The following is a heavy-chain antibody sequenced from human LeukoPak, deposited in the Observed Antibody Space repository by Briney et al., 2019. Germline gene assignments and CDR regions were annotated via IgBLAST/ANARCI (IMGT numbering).Heavy chain of an antibody. V-gene: IGHV1-3*03. CDR2: INAGNGDT. CDR1: GYTFTNYA. Sequence: ASVKVSCKASGYTFTNYAIHWVRQAPGQRLEWMGWINAGNGDTKYSEEFQGRVTISRDTSASTAYMELSSLRSEDMAVYYCATESRNEWVGAFDIWGQGTMVTVSS. CDR3: ATESRNEWVGAFDI. J-gene: IGHJ3*02. D-gene: IGHD6-19*01.